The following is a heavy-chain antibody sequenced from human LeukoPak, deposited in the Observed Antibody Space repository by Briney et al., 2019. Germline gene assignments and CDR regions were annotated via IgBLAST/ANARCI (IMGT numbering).Heavy chain of an antibody. J-gene: IGHJ6*02. CDR3: ATYINWVAGDV. D-gene: IGHD1-1*01. CDR1: GFTFSSYW. Sequence: GGSLRLSCAASGFTFSSYWMSWVRQAPGKGLEWVAHINHEGGGIQYVDSVKGRFTISRDNAEGSVYLQMNSLRAEDTAIYHCATYINWVAGDVWGQGTTVIVSS. CDR2: INHEGGGI. V-gene: IGHV3-7*01.